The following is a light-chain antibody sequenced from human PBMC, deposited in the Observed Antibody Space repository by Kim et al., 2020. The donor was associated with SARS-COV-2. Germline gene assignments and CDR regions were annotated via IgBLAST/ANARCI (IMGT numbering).Light chain of an antibody. Sequence: SYELTQPPSVSVSPGQTARITCSGDALPNQYAYWYQQKPGQAPVLVIYKDNERPSGIPERFSGSSSGTTVTLTISGVQAEDEADYYCQSTDSSVTYVIFG. CDR3: QSTDSSVTYVI. V-gene: IGLV3-25*03. CDR1: ALPNQY. J-gene: IGLJ2*01. CDR2: KDN.